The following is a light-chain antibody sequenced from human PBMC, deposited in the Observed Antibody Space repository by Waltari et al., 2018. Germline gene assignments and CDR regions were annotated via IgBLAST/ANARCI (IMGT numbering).Light chain of an antibody. CDR2: DVS. CDR1: SSDVGGYSY. Sequence: QSALTQPRSVSGSPGQSVTISCTGTSSDVGGYSYVSWYQHYPGKAPKLMIYDVSKRPSGVPDRVSGYKSGNTASLAISGLQAEDEADYYCCSYTGSYTFGGVFGGGTKLTVL. J-gene: IGLJ2*01. CDR3: CSYTGSYTFGGV. V-gene: IGLV2-11*01.